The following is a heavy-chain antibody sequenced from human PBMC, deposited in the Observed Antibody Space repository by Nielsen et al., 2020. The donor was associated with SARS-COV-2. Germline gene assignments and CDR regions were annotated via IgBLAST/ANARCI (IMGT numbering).Heavy chain of an antibody. CDR3: AKDYLGGIRGYSFPFDY. CDR1: GFTFSSYA. CDR2: ISGSGGST. J-gene: IGHJ4*02. Sequence: GESLKISCAASGFTFSSYAMSWVRQAPGKGLEWVSAISGSGGSTYYADSVKGRFTISRDNSKNTLYLQMNSLRAEDTAVYHCAKDYLGGIRGYSFPFDYWGQGTLVTVSS. V-gene: IGHV3-23*01. D-gene: IGHD5-18*01.